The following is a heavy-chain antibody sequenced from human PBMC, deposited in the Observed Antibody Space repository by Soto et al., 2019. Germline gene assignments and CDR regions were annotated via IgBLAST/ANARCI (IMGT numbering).Heavy chain of an antibody. J-gene: IGHJ5*02. D-gene: IGHD1-26*01. CDR2: INAGNGNT. Sequence: EASVKVYCKASGYTFTSYAMHWVRQAPGQRLEWMGWINAGNGNTKYSQKFQGRVTITRDTSASTAYMELSSLRSEDTAVYYCARGALLGPNWFDPWGQGTLVTAPQ. V-gene: IGHV1-3*01. CDR1: GYTFTSYA. CDR3: ARGALLGPNWFDP.